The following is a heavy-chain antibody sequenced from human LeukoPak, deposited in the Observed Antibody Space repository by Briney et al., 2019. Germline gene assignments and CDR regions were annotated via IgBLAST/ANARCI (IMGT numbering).Heavy chain of an antibody. V-gene: IGHV4-59*02. J-gene: IGHJ5*02. CDR3: ARGYCSDERCPVFPS. CDR1: GGSVTSYY. D-gene: IGHD2-15*01. Sequence: PSETLAHTCSASGGSVTSYYWNRVRQTPGKGLEWIGYISNSETTDYGPSFKSRVTLSLDTSKNQFSLKLSSVTAADTGVYYCARGYCSDERCPVFPSWGQGTLVTVSS. CDR2: ISNSETT.